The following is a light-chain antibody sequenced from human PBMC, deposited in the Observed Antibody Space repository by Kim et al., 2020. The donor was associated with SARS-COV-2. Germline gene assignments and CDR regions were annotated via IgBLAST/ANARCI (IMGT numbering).Light chain of an antibody. V-gene: IGKV3-20*01. Sequence: EIVLTQSPGTLSLSPGDRVTVSCRASQSVGSNFLAWYQQKPGQAPRFLIYAAYRRATGIPDRFSASGSGTDFTLTISILEPEDFAVYFCQQYAVSPPTFGRRTKVDIK. CDR2: AAY. CDR3: QQYAVSPPT. CDR1: QSVGSNF. J-gene: IGKJ1*01.